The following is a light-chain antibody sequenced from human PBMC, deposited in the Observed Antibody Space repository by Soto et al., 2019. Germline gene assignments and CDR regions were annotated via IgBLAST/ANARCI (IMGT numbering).Light chain of an antibody. Sequence: EIXLTQSXATLSLSPGERATLSCRASQSVSSYLAWYQQKPGQAPRLLIYDASNRATGIPARFSGSGSGTDFTLTISSLEPEDFAVYYCQQRSNWLFTFGPGTKVDIK. CDR2: DAS. CDR3: QQRSNWLFT. CDR1: QSVSSY. V-gene: IGKV3-11*01. J-gene: IGKJ3*01.